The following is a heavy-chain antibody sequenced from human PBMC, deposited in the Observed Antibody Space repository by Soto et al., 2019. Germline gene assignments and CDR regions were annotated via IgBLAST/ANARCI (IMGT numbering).Heavy chain of an antibody. V-gene: IGHV1-18*01. CDR3: ERGFSTYTFDY. D-gene: IGHD3-3*02. J-gene: IGHJ4*02. CDR1: GYTFTNYG. Sequence: ASVNVSCNASGYTFTNYGISWVRQAPGQGLEWMGWISAYNGNTNYAQRLQGRVTMATDTSTSTAYMELRSLRSDDTAVYYCERGFSTYTFDYWGQGALVTVS. CDR2: ISAYNGNT.